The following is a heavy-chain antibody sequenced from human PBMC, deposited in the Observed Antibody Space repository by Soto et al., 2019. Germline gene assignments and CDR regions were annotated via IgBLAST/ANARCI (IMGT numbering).Heavy chain of an antibody. D-gene: IGHD6-6*01. V-gene: IGHV5-51*01. CDR3: ARPMVSRIEARPDGESWFDT. Sequence: GESLKISCKGSGYSFTSYWIGWVRQMPGKGLEWMGIIYPGHSDTRYSPSFQGQVTISADKSISTAYLQWSSLKASDTAMYYCARPMVSRIEARPDGESWFDTWGQGTLVTVSS. CDR2: IYPGHSDT. CDR1: GYSFTSYW. J-gene: IGHJ5*02.